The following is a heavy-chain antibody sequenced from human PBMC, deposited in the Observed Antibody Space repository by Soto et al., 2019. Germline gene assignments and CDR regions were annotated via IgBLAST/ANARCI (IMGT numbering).Heavy chain of an antibody. CDR3: ARDTAAAGTDYYYYYYMDV. J-gene: IGHJ6*03. D-gene: IGHD6-13*01. CDR2: TYYRSKWYN. CDR1: GDIVSSNSAA. V-gene: IGHV6-1*01. Sequence: SQTLSLTCAISGDIVSSNSAAWNWIRQSPSRGLEWLGRTYYRSKWYNDYAVSVKSRITINPDTSKNQFSLQLNSVTPEDTAVYYCARDTAAAGTDYYYYYYMDVWGKGTTVTVSS.